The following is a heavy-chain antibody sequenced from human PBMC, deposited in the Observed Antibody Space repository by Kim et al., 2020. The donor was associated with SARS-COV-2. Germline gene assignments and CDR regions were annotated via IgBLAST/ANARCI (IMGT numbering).Heavy chain of an antibody. V-gene: IGHV4-31*02. D-gene: IGHD6-13*01. Sequence: PSLKSRVTISVETSKNQFSLKLSSVTAADTAVYYWATTRRSWSPASGFDPWGQGTLVTVSS. CDR3: ATTRRSWSPASGFDP. J-gene: IGHJ5*02.